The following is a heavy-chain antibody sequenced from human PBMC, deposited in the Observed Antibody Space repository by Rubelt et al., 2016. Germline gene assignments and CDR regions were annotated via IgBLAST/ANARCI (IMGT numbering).Heavy chain of an antibody. J-gene: IGHJ6*02. D-gene: IGHD2-8*01. CDR3: AREGVKGSRKDGMDV. Sequence: QVQLVQSGAEVKKPGASVKVSCEASGYTFTSYGISWVRQAPGQGLKWMGGISAYNGNTNYAQKLQGRVTMTTDTATSTAYMELRSLGSDDTAVYYWAREGVKGSRKDGMDVWGQGTTVTVSS. CDR2: ISAYNGNT. CDR1: GYTFTSYG. V-gene: IGHV1-18*01.